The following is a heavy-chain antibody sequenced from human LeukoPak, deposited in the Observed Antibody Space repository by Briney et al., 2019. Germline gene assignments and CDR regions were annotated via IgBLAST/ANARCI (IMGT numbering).Heavy chain of an antibody. CDR3: AREQADTIFGVVPTDPRFDP. V-gene: IGHV3-64*01. CDR2: ISSNGGST. J-gene: IGHJ5*02. D-gene: IGHD3-3*01. Sequence: GGSLRLSCAASGFTFSSYAMHWVRQAPGKGLEYVSAISSNGGSTYYANSVKGRFTISRDNSKNTLYLQMGSLRAEDMAVYYCAREQADTIFGVVPTDPRFDPWGQGTLVTVSS. CDR1: GFTFSSYA.